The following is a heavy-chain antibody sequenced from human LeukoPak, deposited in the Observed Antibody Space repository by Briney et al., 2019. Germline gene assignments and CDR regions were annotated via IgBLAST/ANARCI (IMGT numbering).Heavy chain of an antibody. J-gene: IGHJ4*02. D-gene: IGHD6-6*01. CDR1: GGSISSYY. Sequence: PSETLSLTCTVSGGSISSYYWSWIRQPPGEGLEWIGYIYYSGSTNYNPSLKSRVTISVDTSKNQFSLKLSSVTAADTAVYYCARGGRREQLAGDYFDYWGQGTLVTVSS. CDR3: ARGGRREQLAGDYFDY. V-gene: IGHV4-59*01. CDR2: IYYSGST.